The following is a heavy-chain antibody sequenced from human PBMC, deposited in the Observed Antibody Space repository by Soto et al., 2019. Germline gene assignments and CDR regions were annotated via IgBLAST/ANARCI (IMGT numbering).Heavy chain of an antibody. J-gene: IGHJ4*02. D-gene: IGHD1-26*01. V-gene: IGHV4-38-2*01. CDR2: IYRSGTT. CDR1: NFSISSGYY. CDR3: ARTNSGSYYSVFNY. Sequence: PSETLSLTCVVSNFSISSGYYWGWIRQSPGKGLEWIASIYRSGTTSYNPSLKSRVTISVDPSKNQFSLMLTAVTAADTAVYYCARTNSGSYYSVFNYWGRGSLATVFS.